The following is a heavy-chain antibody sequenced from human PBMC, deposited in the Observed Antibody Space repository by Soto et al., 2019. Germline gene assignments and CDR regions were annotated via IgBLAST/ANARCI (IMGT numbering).Heavy chain of an antibody. V-gene: IGHV1-18*04. CDR2: ISAYNGNT. CDR3: ARGGYSGYDPLYYYGMDV. Sequence: SVKVSCKASGYTFTSYGISWVRQAPGQGLEWMGWISAYNGNTNHAQKLQGRVTMTTDTSTSTAYMELRSLRSDDTAVYYCARGGYSGYDPLYYYGMDVWGQGTTVTVSS. D-gene: IGHD5-12*01. CDR1: GYTFTSYG. J-gene: IGHJ6*02.